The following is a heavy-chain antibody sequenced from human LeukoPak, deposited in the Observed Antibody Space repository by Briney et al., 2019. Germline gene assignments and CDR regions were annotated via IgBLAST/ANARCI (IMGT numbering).Heavy chain of an antibody. CDR3: ARRITMVRGVPAPDYYYYGMDV. CDR1: GFTFTSSA. CDR2: IVVGSGNT. V-gene: IGHV1-58*01. Sequence: GASVKVSCKASGFTFTSSAVQWVRQARGQRLEWIGWIVVGSGNTNYAQKFQGRVTITRDTSASTAYMELSSLRSEDTAVYYCARRITMVRGVPAPDYYYYGMDVWGRGTTVTVSS. D-gene: IGHD3-10*01. J-gene: IGHJ6*02.